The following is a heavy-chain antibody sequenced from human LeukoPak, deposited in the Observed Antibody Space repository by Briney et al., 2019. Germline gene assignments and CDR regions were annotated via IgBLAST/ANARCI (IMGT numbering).Heavy chain of an antibody. J-gene: IGHJ6*02. V-gene: IGHV4-4*07. CDR3: ARAPTSGYPYYYYGMDA. CDR2: IYTSGST. D-gene: IGHD3-22*01. Sequence: SETLSLTCTVSGGSISSYYWSWIRQTAGKRLEWIGRIYTSGSTYYNPSLKSRVTISVDRSKNQFSLKLSSVTAADTAVYYCARAPTSGYPYYYYGMDAWGQGTTVTVSS. CDR1: GGSISSYY.